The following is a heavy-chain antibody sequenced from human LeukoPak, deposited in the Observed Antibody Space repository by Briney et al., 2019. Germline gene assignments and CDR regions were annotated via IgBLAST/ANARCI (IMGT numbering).Heavy chain of an antibody. CDR2: INHSGST. Sequence: PSETLSLTCAVYGGSFSGYYWSWIRQPPGKGLEWIGEINHSGSTNYNPSLKSRVTISVDTSKNQFSLKLTSVTAADTAVYYRARVPIAVAGVNYFDYWGQGTLVTVSS. V-gene: IGHV4-34*01. CDR1: GGSFSGYY. D-gene: IGHD6-19*01. J-gene: IGHJ4*02. CDR3: ARVPIAVAGVNYFDY.